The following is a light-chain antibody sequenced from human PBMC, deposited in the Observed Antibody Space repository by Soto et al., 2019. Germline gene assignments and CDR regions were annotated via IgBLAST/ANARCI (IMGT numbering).Light chain of an antibody. CDR1: QGVTSNY. Sequence: IVLTQSPGTLSLSPGERATLSFRSSQGVTSNYLAWYQQKPGRAPRLLIYTASSRATGVPDRFSGSGSGTDFTLTISRLEPEDFAVYYCQQYGSSPWKFGQGTKVDIK. CDR3: QQYGSSPWK. J-gene: IGKJ1*01. CDR2: TAS. V-gene: IGKV3-20*01.